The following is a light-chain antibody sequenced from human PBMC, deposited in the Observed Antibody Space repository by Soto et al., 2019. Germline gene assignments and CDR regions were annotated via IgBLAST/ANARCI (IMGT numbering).Light chain of an antibody. CDR3: QQSYSTPPT. CDR2: AAS. J-gene: IGKJ2*01. Sequence: DIQMTQSPSSLSASVGVRVTITCRASQSISSYLNWYQQKPGKAPKLLIYAASSLQSGVPSRFSGSGSGTDFTLTISSLQPEDFATYYCQQSYSTPPTFGQGTNLEIK. CDR1: QSISSY. V-gene: IGKV1-39*01.